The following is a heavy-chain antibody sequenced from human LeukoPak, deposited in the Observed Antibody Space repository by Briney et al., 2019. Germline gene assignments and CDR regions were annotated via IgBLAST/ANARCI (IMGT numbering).Heavy chain of an antibody. CDR1: GGTISSSNW. V-gene: IGHV4-4*02. D-gene: IGHD6-13*01. J-gene: IGHJ3*02. CDR2: IYHSGST. CDR3: ARETRYSSSWYLEDAFDI. Sequence: SETLSLTCAVSGGTISSSNWWSWVRQSPGKGLEWIGEIYHSGSTNYNFSLTSRVTISVGTSKNQFSLKLSSVTAADTAVYYCARETRYSSSWYLEDAFDIWGQGTMVTVSS.